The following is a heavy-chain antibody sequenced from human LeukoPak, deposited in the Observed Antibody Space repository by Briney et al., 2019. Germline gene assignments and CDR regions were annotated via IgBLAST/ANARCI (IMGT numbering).Heavy chain of an antibody. J-gene: IGHJ4*02. V-gene: IGHV4-59*01. CDR3: ARGGGYSGYDFGY. D-gene: IGHD5-12*01. Sequence: ETLSLTFTVSGGSISSYYWSWIRQPPGKGLEWIGYIYYSGSTNYNPSLKSRVTISVDTSKNQFSLNLSSVTAADTAVYYCARGGGYSGYDFGYWGQGTLVTVSS. CDR2: IYYSGST. CDR1: GGSISSYY.